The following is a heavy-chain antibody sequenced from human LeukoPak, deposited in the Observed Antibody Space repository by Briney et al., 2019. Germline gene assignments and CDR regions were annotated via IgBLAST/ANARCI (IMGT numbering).Heavy chain of an antibody. CDR3: ARLRYYDYVWGSYRYRDYYYYYMDV. V-gene: IGHV4-4*02. J-gene: IGHJ6*03. CDR2: IYHSGST. Sequence: SGTLSLTCGVSGGSISSSYWWSWVRQPPGKGLEWIGEIYHSGSTNYNPSLKSRVTISVDTSKNQFSLKLSSVTAADTAVYYCARLRYYDYVWGSYRYRDYYYYYMDVWGKGTTVTISS. CDR1: GGSISSSYW. D-gene: IGHD3-16*02.